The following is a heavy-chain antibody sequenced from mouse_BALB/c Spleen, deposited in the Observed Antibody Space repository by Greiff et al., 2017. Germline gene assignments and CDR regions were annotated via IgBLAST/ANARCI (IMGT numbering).Heavy chain of an antibody. CDR3: ATHYYGSSYGGY. Sequence: EVQLQQSGAELVKPGASVKLSCTASGFNIKDAYMHWVKQRPEQGLEWIGRIDPANGNTKYDPKFQGKATITADTSSNTAYLQLSSLTSEDTAVYYCATHYYGSSYGGYWGQGTTLTVSS. J-gene: IGHJ2*01. CDR1: GFNIKDAY. V-gene: IGHV14-3*02. CDR2: IDPANGNT. D-gene: IGHD1-1*01.